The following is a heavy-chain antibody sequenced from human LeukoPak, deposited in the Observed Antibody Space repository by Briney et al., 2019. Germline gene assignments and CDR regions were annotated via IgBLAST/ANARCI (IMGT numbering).Heavy chain of an antibody. Sequence: ASVKVSCKASGFTFTSSAVQWVRQARGQRLEWIGWIVVGSGNTNYAQKFQERVTITRDMSTSTAYMELSSLRSEDTAVYYCAREDSSSWYDAFDIWGQGTMVTVSS. V-gene: IGHV1-58*01. CDR3: AREDSSSWYDAFDI. CDR1: GFTFTSSA. D-gene: IGHD6-13*01. J-gene: IGHJ3*02. CDR2: IVVGSGNT.